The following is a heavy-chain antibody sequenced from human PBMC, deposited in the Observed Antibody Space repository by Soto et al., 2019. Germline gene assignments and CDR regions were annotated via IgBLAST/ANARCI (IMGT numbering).Heavy chain of an antibody. Sequence: SLRLSCAATGFTFSSYAMHWVRQAPGKGLEWVAVISYDGSNKYYADSVKGRFTISRDNSKNTLYLQMNSLRAEDTAVYYCARDKVATATLYLGLWFDYWGQGTLVTVSS. CDR1: GFTFSSYA. CDR3: ARDKVATATLYLGLWFDY. V-gene: IGHV3-30-3*01. D-gene: IGHD2-15*01. J-gene: IGHJ4*02. CDR2: ISYDGSNK.